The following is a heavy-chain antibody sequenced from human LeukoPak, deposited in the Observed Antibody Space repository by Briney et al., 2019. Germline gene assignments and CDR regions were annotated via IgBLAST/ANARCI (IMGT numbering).Heavy chain of an antibody. D-gene: IGHD3-10*01. J-gene: IGHJ4*02. V-gene: IGHV3-33*01. Sequence: GGSLRLSCAASGFTFSSYGMHWVRQAPGKGLEWVAVIWYDGSNKHYADSVKGRFTISRDNSKNTLYLQMNSLRAEDTAVYYCARDLQHYYGSGSYFDYWGQGTLVTVSS. CDR2: IWYDGSNK. CDR1: GFTFSSYG. CDR3: ARDLQHYYGSGSYFDY.